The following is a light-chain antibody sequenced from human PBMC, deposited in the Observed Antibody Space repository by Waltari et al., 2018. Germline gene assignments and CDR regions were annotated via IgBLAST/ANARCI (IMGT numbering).Light chain of an antibody. CDR1: SSDIGFHTH. Sequence: QSALTQPASLSGAPGPSITIPCTGTSSDIGFHTHVSWYQQHPGQAPRLLMYDVNSRPSGVSNRFSGSKSGNTASLTISGLQADDEAHYYCSAYTSSATLAFGGGTGLTVL. CDR3: SAYTSSATLA. CDR2: DVN. J-gene: IGLJ2*01. V-gene: IGLV2-14*03.